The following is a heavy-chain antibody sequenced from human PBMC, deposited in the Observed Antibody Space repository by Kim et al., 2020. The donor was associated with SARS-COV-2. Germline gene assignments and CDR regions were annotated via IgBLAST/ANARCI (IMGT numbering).Heavy chain of an antibody. J-gene: IGHJ6*02. V-gene: IGHV3-23*01. CDR2: ITITGGTT. CDR3: ATDVRFGDRGV. CDR1: GFTFSTYA. Sequence: GGSLRLSCAASGFTFSTYAMSWVRQAPGKGLEWVSSITITGGTTYYADSVKGRFTISRDNSKNTLDLHMNSLRAEDTAVYYCATDVRFGDRGVWGQGTTVTVSS. D-gene: IGHD3-10*01.